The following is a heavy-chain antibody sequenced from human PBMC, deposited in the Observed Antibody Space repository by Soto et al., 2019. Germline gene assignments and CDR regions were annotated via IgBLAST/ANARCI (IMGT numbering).Heavy chain of an antibody. J-gene: IGHJ6*02. CDR2: ISAYNGNT. V-gene: IGHV1-18*01. CDR1: GYTFTSYF. Sequence: QVQLVQSGAEVKKPGASVKVSCKASGYTFTSYFITWVRQAPGQGLEWMGWISAYNGNTNYAQMLQGRVTMTTDTSTATAYMEMRSLGSDDTAVHFCARQNYYSGMDVWGQGTTVTVSS. CDR3: ARQNYYSGMDV.